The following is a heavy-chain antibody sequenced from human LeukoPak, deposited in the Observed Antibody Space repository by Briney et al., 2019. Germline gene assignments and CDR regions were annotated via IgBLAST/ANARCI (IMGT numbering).Heavy chain of an antibody. V-gene: IGHV3-23*01. D-gene: IGHD2/OR15-2a*01. Sequence: GGSLRFSCAGSGFSLSSNTMSWVRQAPGRGLEWVSAISNNGGRTDYADSVKGCSTISRDNSKSTLYLHMDSLRAEDTAVYYCARDEDTSALSEYWGQGTLVTVSS. CDR1: GFSLSSNT. J-gene: IGHJ4*02. CDR2: ISNNGGRT. CDR3: ARDEDTSALSEY.